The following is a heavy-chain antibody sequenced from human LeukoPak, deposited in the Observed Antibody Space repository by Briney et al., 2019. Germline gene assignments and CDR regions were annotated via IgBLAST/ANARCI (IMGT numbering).Heavy chain of an antibody. CDR1: GVSINTCCYY. D-gene: IGHD5-18*01. CDR2: KYYSGST. V-gene: IGHV4-61*01. Sequence: SETLSLTCDVSGVSINTCCYYWTWIREPPGKGLEWIGYKYYSGSTRYNSSLRSRLTISLDTSKNQFSLRLTSVTAADTAVYYCARGRSYGFDFDSWGPGTLVIVSS. J-gene: IGHJ4*02. CDR3: ARGRSYGFDFDS.